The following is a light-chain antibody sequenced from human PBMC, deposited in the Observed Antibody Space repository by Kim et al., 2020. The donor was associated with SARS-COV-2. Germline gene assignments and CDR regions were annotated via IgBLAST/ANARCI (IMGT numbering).Light chain of an antibody. Sequence: ELTQPPSASRTPGQRVTISCSGSSSNIGSNNVVWYQQLPGAAPNLLIYSNNQRPSGIPDRFSGSRSGTSPSLAISGLQAGDEADYYCAVWDDSMKQGVFGGGTQLTVL. CDR3: AVWDDSMKQGV. J-gene: IGLJ3*02. CDR1: SSNIGSNN. V-gene: IGLV1-44*01. CDR2: SNN.